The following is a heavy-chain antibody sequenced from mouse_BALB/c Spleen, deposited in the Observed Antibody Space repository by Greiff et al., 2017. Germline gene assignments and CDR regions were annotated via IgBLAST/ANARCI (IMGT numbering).Heavy chain of an antibody. D-gene: IGHD2-4*01. Sequence: EVKLVESGGGLVKPGGSLKLSCAASGFTFSSYAMSWVRQTPEKRLEWVATISSGGSYTYYPDSVKGRFTISRDNAKNTLYLQMSSLRSKDTAMYDWTRRHYDYGKGALWYFDVWGAGTTVTVSS. J-gene: IGHJ1*01. CDR2: ISSGGSYT. CDR1: GFTFSSYA. CDR3: TRRHYDYGKGALWYFDV. V-gene: IGHV5-9-3*01.